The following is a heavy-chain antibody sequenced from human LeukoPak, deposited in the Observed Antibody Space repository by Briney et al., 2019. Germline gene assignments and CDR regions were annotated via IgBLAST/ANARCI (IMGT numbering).Heavy chain of an antibody. V-gene: IGHV3-30*03. CDR2: IAYHGNTE. CDR1: GFTISSHG. D-gene: IGHD6-19*01. J-gene: IGHJ5*02. Sequence: GTSLRLSCAVSGFTISSHGMHWVRQAPGKGPEWVAMIAYHGNTEYYGDSVKGRFTISRDNSKNTLYLQMDSLRAEDTAVYHCARDWGSGGWYNYFDPWGQGTLVTVSS. CDR3: ARDWGSGGWYNYFDP.